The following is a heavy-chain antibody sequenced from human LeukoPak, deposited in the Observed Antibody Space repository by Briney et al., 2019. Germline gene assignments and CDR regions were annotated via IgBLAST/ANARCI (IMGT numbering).Heavy chain of an antibody. D-gene: IGHD4-17*01. J-gene: IGHJ4*02. CDR3: ATVGILRSNDY. CDR1: GFTFSYYD. V-gene: IGHV3-48*03. CDR2: ISSSGTIM. Sequence: PGGSLRLSCAAPGFTFSYYDMSWFRQAPGKGLVWVSTISSSGTIMYYADSMKGRFTTSRDNSKNSLYLQLNSLRAEDTAVYYCATVGILRSNDYWGQGTLVTVSS.